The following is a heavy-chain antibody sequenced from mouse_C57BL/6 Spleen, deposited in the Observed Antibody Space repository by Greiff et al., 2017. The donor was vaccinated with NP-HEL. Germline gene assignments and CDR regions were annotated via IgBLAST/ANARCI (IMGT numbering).Heavy chain of an antibody. CDR3: ARKKGDYPSFDY. D-gene: IGHD2-4*01. CDR1: GYTFTDYN. V-gene: IGHV1-18*01. CDR2: INPNNGGT. J-gene: IGHJ2*01. Sequence: EVQLQQSGPELVKPGASVKIPCKASGYTFTDYNMDWVKQSHGKSLEWIGDINPNNGGTIYNQKFKGKATLTVDKSSSTAYMELRSLTSEDTAVYYCARKKGDYPSFDYWGQGTTLTVSS.